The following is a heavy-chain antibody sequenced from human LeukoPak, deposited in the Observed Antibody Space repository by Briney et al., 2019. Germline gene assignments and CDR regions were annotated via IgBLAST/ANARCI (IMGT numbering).Heavy chain of an antibody. CDR1: GYTFTSYD. CDR2: MNPNSGNT. V-gene: IGHV1-8*02. D-gene: IGHD6-13*01. J-gene: IGHJ5*02. CDR3: ARLQGQQLVRRTWFDP. Sequence: ASVKVSCKASGYTFTSYDINWVRQATGQGLEWMGWMNPNSGNTGYAQKFQGRVTMTRNTSISTAYMELSSLRSEDTAVYYCARLQGQQLVRRTWFDPWGQGTLVTVSS.